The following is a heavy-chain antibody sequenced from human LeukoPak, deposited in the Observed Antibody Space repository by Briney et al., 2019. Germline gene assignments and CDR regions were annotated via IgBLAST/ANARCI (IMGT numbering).Heavy chain of an antibody. CDR2: IYYSGST. V-gene: IGHV4-31*03. CDR3: ATSERGATGRRRAFDI. Sequence: SETLSLTCTVSGGSISSGGYYWSWIRQHPGKGLEWIGYIYYSGSTYYNPSLKSRVTISVDTSKNQFSLKLSSVTAADTAVYYCATSERGATGRRRAFDIWGQGTMVTVSS. J-gene: IGHJ3*02. CDR1: GGSISSGGYY. D-gene: IGHD1-26*01.